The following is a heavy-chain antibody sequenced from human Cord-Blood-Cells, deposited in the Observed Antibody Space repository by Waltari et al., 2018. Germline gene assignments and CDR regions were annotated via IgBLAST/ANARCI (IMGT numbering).Heavy chain of an antibody. J-gene: IGHJ4*02. CDR2: IIPILGIA. D-gene: IGHD3-3*01. V-gene: IGHV1-69*09. CDR1: GGTFSSYA. Sequence: QVQLVQSGAEVKKPGSSVKVSCKASGGTFSSYAISWVRQAPGQGLEWMGRIIPILGIANHAQKFQGRVTITADKSTSTAYMELSSLRSEDTAVYYCARDHTYYDFWSGYYPDYWGQGTLVTVSS. CDR3: ARDHTYYDFWSGYYPDY.